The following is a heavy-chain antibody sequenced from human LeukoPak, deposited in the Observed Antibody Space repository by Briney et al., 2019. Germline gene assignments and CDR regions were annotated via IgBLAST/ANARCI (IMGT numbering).Heavy chain of an antibody. Sequence: GASVKVSCKASGYTFTGYYMHWVRRAPGQGLEWMGWINPNSGGTNYAQKFQGRVTMTRDTSISTAYMELSRLRSDDTAVYYCAGGYSGYDFAFDYWGQGTLVTVSS. CDR3: AGGYSGYDFAFDY. CDR1: GYTFTGYY. CDR2: INPNSGGT. D-gene: IGHD5-12*01. J-gene: IGHJ4*02. V-gene: IGHV1-2*02.